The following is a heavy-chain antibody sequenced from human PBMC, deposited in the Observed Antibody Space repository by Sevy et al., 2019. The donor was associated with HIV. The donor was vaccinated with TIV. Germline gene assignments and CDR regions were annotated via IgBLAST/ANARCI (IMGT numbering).Heavy chain of an antibody. Sequence: GGSLRLSCAASGFTFSSYSMNWVRQAPGKGLEWVSSISSSSSYIYYAGSVKGRFTISRANAKNSLYLQMNSLRADDTAVYYCARDSHTYGGGDCYGHWFDPWGQGTLVTVSS. CDR2: ISSSSSYI. J-gene: IGHJ5*02. V-gene: IGHV3-21*01. CDR3: ARDSHTYGGGDCYGHWFDP. CDR1: GFTFSSYS. D-gene: IGHD2-21*02.